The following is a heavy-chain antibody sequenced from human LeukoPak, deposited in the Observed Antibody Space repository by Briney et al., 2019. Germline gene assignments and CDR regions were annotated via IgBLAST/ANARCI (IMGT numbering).Heavy chain of an antibody. J-gene: IGHJ6*04. Sequence: GGSLRLSCEVSGFIFRNYWMDWVRQAPGRGLEWVANINQVGSEEHFVESVKGRFTIFRDNAKSSLYLQMNNLRAEDTGVYYCSRALEVWGKGTTVTVSS. CDR2: INQVGSEE. CDR3: SRALEV. CDR1: GFIFRNYW. V-gene: IGHV3-7*01.